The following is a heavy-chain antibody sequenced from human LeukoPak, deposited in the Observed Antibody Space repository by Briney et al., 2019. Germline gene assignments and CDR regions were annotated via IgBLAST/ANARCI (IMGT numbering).Heavy chain of an antibody. V-gene: IGHV1-18*01. CDR1: GYTFTSYG. CDR3: ARGRGIYCSGGSCSTVNWFDP. Sequence: GASVKVSCKASGYTFTSYGISWVRQAPGQGLEWMGWISAYNGNTNYAQKFQGRVTMTRNTSISTAYMELSSLRSEDTAVYYCARGRGIYCSGGSCSTVNWFDPWGQGTLVTVSS. J-gene: IGHJ5*02. CDR2: ISAYNGNT. D-gene: IGHD2-15*01.